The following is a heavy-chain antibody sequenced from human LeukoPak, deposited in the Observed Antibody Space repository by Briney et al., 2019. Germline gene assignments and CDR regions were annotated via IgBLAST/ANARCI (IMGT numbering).Heavy chain of an antibody. J-gene: IGHJ4*02. CDR1: GFTVSSNY. CDR2: IYSGGST. V-gene: IGHV3-53*01. D-gene: IGHD3-10*01. Sequence: GGSLRLSCAASGFTVSSNYMSWVRQAPGKGLEWVSVIYSGGSTYYADSVKGRFTISRDNSKNTLYLQMNSLRAEDTAVYYCARGDSNYYGSGSYYKVYFDCWGQGTLVTVSS. CDR3: ARGDSNYYGSGSYYKVYFDC.